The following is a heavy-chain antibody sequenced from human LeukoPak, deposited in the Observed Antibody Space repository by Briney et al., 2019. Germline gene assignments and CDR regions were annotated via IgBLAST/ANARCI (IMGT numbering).Heavy chain of an antibody. CDR2: ISWNSGSI. CDR1: GFTFDDYA. Sequence: GRSLRLSCAASGFTFDDYAMHWVRQAPGKGLEWVSGISWNSGSIGYADSVRGRFTISRDNAKDSLYLQMNSLRAEDTALYYCAKDKGLNPAYYDYWGQGTLVTVSS. D-gene: IGHD2-21*01. CDR3: AKDKGLNPAYYDY. V-gene: IGHV3-9*01. J-gene: IGHJ4*02.